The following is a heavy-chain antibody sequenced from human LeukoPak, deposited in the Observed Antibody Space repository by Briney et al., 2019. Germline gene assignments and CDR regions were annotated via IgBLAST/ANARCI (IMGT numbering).Heavy chain of an antibody. CDR2: IYYSGST. CDR1: GGSISSGDYY. J-gene: IGHJ4*02. D-gene: IGHD3-10*01. CDR3: ARGGRGLPIDY. V-gene: IGHV4-30-4*01. Sequence: PSQTLSLTCTVSGGSISSGDYYWRWIRQPPGKGLEWIGYIYYSGSTYYNPSLKSRVTISVDTSKNQFSLKLSSVTAADTAVYYCARGGRGLPIDYWGQGTLVTVSS.